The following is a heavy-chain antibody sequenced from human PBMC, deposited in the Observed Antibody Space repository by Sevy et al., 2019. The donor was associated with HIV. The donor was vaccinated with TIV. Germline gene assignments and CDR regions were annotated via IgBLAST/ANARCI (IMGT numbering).Heavy chain of an antibody. CDR1: GFTFSSYG. J-gene: IGHJ6*02. D-gene: IGHD6-19*01. CDR2: ISYDGSNK. V-gene: IGHV3-30*18. CDR3: AKDGSSGWYYYYGMDV. Sequence: GSLRLSCAASGFTFSSYGMHWVRQAPGKGLEWVAVISYDGSNKYYADSVKGRFTISRDNSKNTLYLQMNSLRAEDTAVYYCAKDGSSGWYYYYGMDVWGQGTTVTVSS.